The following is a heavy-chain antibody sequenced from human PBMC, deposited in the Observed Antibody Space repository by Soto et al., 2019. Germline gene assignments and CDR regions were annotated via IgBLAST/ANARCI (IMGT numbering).Heavy chain of an antibody. CDR2: ISYDGSIK. Sequence: MQLLESGGGLVQPGGSLRLSCAASGFTFRGYGMHWVRQAPGRGLEWVALISYDGSIKYYADSVRGRFTISRDNSKNTLYLQMNSLRAEDTAVYYCANSEYSRYKNIDVWGQGTTVTVSS. CDR1: GFTFRGYG. D-gene: IGHD5-18*01. CDR3: ANSEYSRYKNIDV. J-gene: IGHJ6*02. V-gene: IGHV3-30*18.